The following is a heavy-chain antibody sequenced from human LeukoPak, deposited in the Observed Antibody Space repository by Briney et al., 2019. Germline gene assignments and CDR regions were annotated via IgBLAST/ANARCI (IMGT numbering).Heavy chain of an antibody. CDR3: ARLNYGDYYYMDV. J-gene: IGHJ6*03. V-gene: IGHV1-18*04. Sequence: GASVEVSCKASGYTFTGYYMHWVRQAPGQGLEWMGWINPNSGNTNYAQKLQGRVTMTTDTSTSTAYMELRSLRSDDTAVYYCARLNYGDYYYMDVWGKGTTVTVSS. CDR2: INPNSGNT. D-gene: IGHD4-17*01. CDR1: GYTFTGYY.